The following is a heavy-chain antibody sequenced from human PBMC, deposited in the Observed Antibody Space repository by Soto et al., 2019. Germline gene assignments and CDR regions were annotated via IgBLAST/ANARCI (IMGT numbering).Heavy chain of an antibody. D-gene: IGHD1-26*01. V-gene: IGHV4-59*12. CDR2: IYYSGCT. CDR1: GGSISSYY. Sequence: QVQLQESGPGLVKPSETLSLTCTVSGGSISSYYWSWIRQPPGKGLERVGYIYYSGCTKYNPSLKSRVTRPVDSSKNRFSLQLSSVPAADTAVYYGARRYGGNLDYWGQGTLVTVSS. CDR3: ARRYGGNLDY. J-gene: IGHJ4*02.